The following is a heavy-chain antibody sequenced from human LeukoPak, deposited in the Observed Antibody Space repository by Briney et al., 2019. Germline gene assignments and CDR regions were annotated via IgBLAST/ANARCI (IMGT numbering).Heavy chain of an antibody. J-gene: IGHJ4*02. D-gene: IGHD5-18*01. CDR3: ARGYSYGYAPY. CDR1: GFTFTSSA. Sequence: SVKVSCKASGFTFTSSAVQWVRQARGQRLEWIGWIVVGSGNTNYALKFQERVTITRDMSTSTAYMELSSLRSEDTAVYYCARGYSYGYAPYWGQGTLVTVSS. V-gene: IGHV1-58*01. CDR2: IVVGSGNT.